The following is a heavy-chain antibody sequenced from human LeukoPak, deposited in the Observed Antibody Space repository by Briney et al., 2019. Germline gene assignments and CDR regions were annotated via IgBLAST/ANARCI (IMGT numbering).Heavy chain of an antibody. D-gene: IGHD3-16*01. V-gene: IGHV3-33*01. Sequence: GGSLRLSCAASGFTFSSYGMHWVRQAPGKGLEWVAVIWYDGSQKYYPDSVKGRFTISRDNSKNTLFLQTNSLRAEDTAVYYCATNQIMIREYYFDYWGQGTLVTVSS. CDR1: GFTFSSYG. CDR3: ATNQIMIREYYFDY. J-gene: IGHJ4*02. CDR2: IWYDGSQK.